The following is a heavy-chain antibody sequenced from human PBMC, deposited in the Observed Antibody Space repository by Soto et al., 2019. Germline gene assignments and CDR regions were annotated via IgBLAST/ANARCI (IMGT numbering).Heavy chain of an antibody. CDR2: TYYRSKWYN. J-gene: IGHJ5*02. CDR3: ARVDGSGWYKSWFDP. Sequence: SQSPSLTRGLSGDRVSWNSAACDLVRQSPSRGLEWLGRTYYRSKWYNDYAVSVKSRITINPDTSKNQFSLQLNSVTPEDTAVYYCARVDGSGWYKSWFDPWGQGTLVTVSS. CDR1: GDRVSWNSAA. D-gene: IGHD6-19*01. V-gene: IGHV6-1*01.